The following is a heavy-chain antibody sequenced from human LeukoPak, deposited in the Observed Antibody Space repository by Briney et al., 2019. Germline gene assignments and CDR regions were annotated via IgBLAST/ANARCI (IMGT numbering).Heavy chain of an antibody. J-gene: IGHJ5*02. CDR2: FDPEDGET. CDR1: GYTLTELS. Sequence: ASVKVSCTVSGYTLTELSMHWVRQAPGKGLEWMGGFDPEDGETIYAQKFQGRVTMTEDTSTDTAYMELSSLRSEDTAVYYCATEEVGAQGRHWFDPWGQGTLVTVSS. V-gene: IGHV1-24*01. CDR3: ATEEVGAQGRHWFDP. D-gene: IGHD1-26*01.